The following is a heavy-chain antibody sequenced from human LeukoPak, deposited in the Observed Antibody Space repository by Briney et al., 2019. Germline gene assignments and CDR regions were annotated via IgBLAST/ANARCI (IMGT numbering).Heavy chain of an antibody. Sequence: PSETLSLTCSVSGDSISRSDSYWDWIRQPPGKGLEWIGTIYYSGRTYYSPSLKSRVTMSVDTPNNQFSLNLRSVTAADTAVYHCARRRYYDGSGYLEWGQGTLLSVCS. CDR1: GDSISRSDSY. V-gene: IGHV4-39*01. D-gene: IGHD3-22*01. CDR2: IYYSGRT. CDR3: ARRRYYDGSGYLE. J-gene: IGHJ1*01.